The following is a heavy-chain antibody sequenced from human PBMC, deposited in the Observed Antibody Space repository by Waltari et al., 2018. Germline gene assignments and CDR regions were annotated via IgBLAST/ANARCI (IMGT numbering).Heavy chain of an antibody. V-gene: IGHV4-39*01. Sequence: QLQLQESGPGLVKPSETLSLTGTVSGGSISSSSHYLGWLRHPPGKGLEWIGSIYYSGSTYYNPSLKSRVTISVDTSKNQFSLKLSSVTAADTAVYYCARLGRFLEWLSPGGQGTLVTVSS. D-gene: IGHD3-3*01. CDR2: IYYSGST. J-gene: IGHJ4*02. CDR3: ARLGRFLEWLSP. CDR1: GGSISSSSHY.